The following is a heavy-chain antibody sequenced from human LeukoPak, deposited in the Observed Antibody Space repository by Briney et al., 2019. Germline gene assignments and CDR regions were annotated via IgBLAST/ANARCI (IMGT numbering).Heavy chain of an antibody. J-gene: IGHJ4*02. CDR3: AKDRSAYYYDSSGPKDY. D-gene: IGHD3-22*01. CDR2: IWYDGSNK. CDR1: GFTFSSYG. V-gene: IGHV3-33*06. Sequence: GGSLRLSCAASGFTFSSYGMHWVRQAPGKGLEWVAVIWYDGSNKYYADSVKGRFAISRDNSKNTLYLQMNSLRAEDTAVYYCAKDRSAYYYDSSGPKDYWGQGTLVTVSS.